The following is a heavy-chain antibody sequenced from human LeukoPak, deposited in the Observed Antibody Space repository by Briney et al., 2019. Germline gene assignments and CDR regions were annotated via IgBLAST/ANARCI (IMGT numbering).Heavy chain of an antibody. Sequence: GGSLRLSCEVSGFTVSSNYMNWVRQAPGKGLEWVSSINSNSNYMSYADSVKGRFTISRDNAKNSLYLQMTSLRAEDAAVYYCARSEFEAFDMWGQGTMVTVSS. CDR3: ARSEFEAFDM. V-gene: IGHV3-21*01. CDR2: INSNSNYM. CDR1: GFTVSSNY. J-gene: IGHJ3*02. D-gene: IGHD3-10*01.